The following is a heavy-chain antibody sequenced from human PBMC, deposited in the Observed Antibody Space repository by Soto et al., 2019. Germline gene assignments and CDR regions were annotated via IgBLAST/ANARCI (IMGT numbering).Heavy chain of an antibody. CDR2: FSGSDGST. CDR1: GFNFSNYA. V-gene: IGHV3-23*01. J-gene: IGHJ4*02. Sequence: SGGSLRLSCAASGFNFSNYAMSWVRQAPGKGLEWVSGFSGSDGSTYYADSVKGRFTISRDESKNTLYLPMNGLRAEDTAVYYCAKRRGTGLFYVENWAEGTLVTVA. CDR3: AKRRGTGLFYVEN. D-gene: IGHD2-8*02.